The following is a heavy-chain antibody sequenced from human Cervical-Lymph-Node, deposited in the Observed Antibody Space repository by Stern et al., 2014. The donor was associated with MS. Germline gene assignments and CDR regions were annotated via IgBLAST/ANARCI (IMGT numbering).Heavy chain of an antibody. D-gene: IGHD3-3*01. CDR3: AREAYYDFWSNYYVDY. Sequence: EDQLVESGGGLVKPGGSLRLSCAASGFTFSSYSMNWVRQAPGQGLEWVSSISSSSSYIYIADSVKGRFTISRDNAKNSLYLQMNSLRAEDTAVYYCAREAYYDFWSNYYVDYWGQGTLVTVSS. V-gene: IGHV3-21*01. J-gene: IGHJ4*02. CDR1: GFTFSSYS. CDR2: ISSSSSYI.